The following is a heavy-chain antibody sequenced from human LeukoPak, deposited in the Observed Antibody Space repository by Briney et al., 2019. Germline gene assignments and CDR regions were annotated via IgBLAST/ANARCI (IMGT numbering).Heavy chain of an antibody. D-gene: IGHD6-13*01. CDR2: INPNSGGT. CDR3: ARDRSSYSSSAYDY. Sequence: ASVKVSCKASGYTFTGYYMHWVRQAPGQGLEWMGWINPNSGGTNYAQKFQGWVTMTRDTSISTACMELSRLRSDDTAVYYCARDRSSYSSSAYDYWGQGTLVTVSS. V-gene: IGHV1-2*04. J-gene: IGHJ4*02. CDR1: GYTFTGYY.